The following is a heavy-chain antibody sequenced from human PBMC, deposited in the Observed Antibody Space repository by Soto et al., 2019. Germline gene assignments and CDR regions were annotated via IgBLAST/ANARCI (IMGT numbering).Heavy chain of an antibody. D-gene: IGHD5-18*01. J-gene: IGHJ4*02. CDR2: INAGNGNT. CDR1: GYTFTNYA. V-gene: IGHV1-3*01. CDR3: ARGLNGYLHYFDY. Sequence: QVQLVQSGAEVKKPGASVKDSCKASGYTFTNYAMPWVRQVPGQRPEWMGWINAGNGNTKYSQKFQGRVTITRDTSASTAYMELSSLRSEDTAVYYCARGLNGYLHYFDYWGQGTLVTVSS.